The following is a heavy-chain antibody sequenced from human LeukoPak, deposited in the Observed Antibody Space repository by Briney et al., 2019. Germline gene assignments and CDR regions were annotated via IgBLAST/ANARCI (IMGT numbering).Heavy chain of an antibody. CDR2: IYTSGST. CDR1: GGSISSGSYY. Sequence: PSETLSLTCTVSGGSISSGSYYWSWIRQPAGKGLEWIGRIYTSGSTNYNPSLKSRVTISVDTSKNQFSLKLSSVTAADTAVYYCARASRGYYDSSGYFDYWGQGTLVTVSS. D-gene: IGHD3-22*01. CDR3: ARASRGYYDSSGYFDY. V-gene: IGHV4-61*02. J-gene: IGHJ4*02.